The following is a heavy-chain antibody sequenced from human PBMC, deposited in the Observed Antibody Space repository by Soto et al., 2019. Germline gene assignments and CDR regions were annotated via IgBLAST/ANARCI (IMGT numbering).Heavy chain of an antibody. CDR1: GGPGKSGAYY. D-gene: IGHD6-13*01. CDR2: IHYSGTT. V-gene: IGHV4-31*03. Sequence: SETLSLTCTVYGGPGKSGAYYWSWIPHHPGKGLEWLGHIHYSGTTYYNLSLQSRVTISLDKTHNYFSLKLSSVAAAATAVCDCEKDLRQAQKLRSYYYYVLDDWGQGTTVTVSS. CDR3: EKDLRQAQKLRSYYYYVLDD. J-gene: IGHJ6*02.